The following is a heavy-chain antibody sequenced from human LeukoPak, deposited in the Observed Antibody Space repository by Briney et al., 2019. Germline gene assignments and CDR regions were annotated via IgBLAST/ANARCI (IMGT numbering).Heavy chain of an antibody. D-gene: IGHD6-19*01. J-gene: IGHJ3*02. CDR2: IYYSGST. V-gene: IGHV4-59*01. Sequence: SETLSLTCTVSGGSISSYYWSWIRQPAGKGLEWIGYIYYSGSTNYNPSLKSRVTISVDTSKNQFSLKLSSVTAADTAVYYCARGSSGWHNDAFDIWGQGTMVTVSS. CDR1: GGSISSYY. CDR3: ARGSSGWHNDAFDI.